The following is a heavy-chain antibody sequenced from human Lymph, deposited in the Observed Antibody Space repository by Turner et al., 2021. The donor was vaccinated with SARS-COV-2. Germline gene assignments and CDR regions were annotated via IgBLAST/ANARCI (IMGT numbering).Heavy chain of an antibody. CDR1: GFSFDAYV. J-gene: IGHJ6*02. CDR3: AERRRFGLDV. D-gene: IGHD3-10*01. V-gene: IGHV3-9*01. Sequence: EVQLVESGGGLVRPGRSLRLSCAASGFSFDAYVMHWVRQARGKGLEWVSGISRNSSSIGYAETGKCRFTIDRDNTKNSLYLQMNSLGAEDTDLYYCAERRRFGLDVWGQGTMVTVSS. CDR2: ISRNSSSI.